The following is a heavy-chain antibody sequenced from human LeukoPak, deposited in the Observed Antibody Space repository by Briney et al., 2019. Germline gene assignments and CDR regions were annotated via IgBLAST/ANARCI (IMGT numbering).Heavy chain of an antibody. CDR1: GFTFSNYG. J-gene: IGHJ4*02. Sequence: GGSLRLSCAASGFTFSNYGMTWVRQAPGKGLEWVSAMSGSSGSTYYADSVKGRFTISRDNSRNTLFLHMNSLRADDTAVYYCVKGRLTGDDWGQGSLSPSPQ. CDR3: VKGRLTGDD. D-gene: IGHD7-27*01. CDR2: MSGSSGST. V-gene: IGHV3-23*01.